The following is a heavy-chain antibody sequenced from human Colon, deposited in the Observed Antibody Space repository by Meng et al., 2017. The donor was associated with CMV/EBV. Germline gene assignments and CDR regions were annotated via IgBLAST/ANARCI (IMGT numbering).Heavy chain of an antibody. Sequence: GESLKISCAASGFTFNNYVMTWVRQAPGKGLEWVSGISGSGSSTYYADSVKGRYTISRDNSKNTLYLQMNSLGAEDTAVYYCAKDRAARPNGYFDFWGHGTLVTVSS. V-gene: IGHV3-23*01. CDR1: GFTFNNYV. D-gene: IGHD6-6*01. J-gene: IGHJ4*01. CDR2: ISGSGSST. CDR3: AKDRAARPNGYFDF.